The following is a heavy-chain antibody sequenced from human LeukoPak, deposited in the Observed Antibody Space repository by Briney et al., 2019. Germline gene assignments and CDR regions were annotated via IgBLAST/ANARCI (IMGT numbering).Heavy chain of an antibody. CDR2: INHSGST. J-gene: IGHJ3*02. Sequence: SETLSLTCAVYGGSFSGYYWSWIRQPPGKGLEWIGEINHSGSTNYNPSLKSRVTISVDTSKNQFSLKLSSVTAADTAVYYCARRPPKFWAVAGTGGAFDIWGQGTMVTVSS. CDR3: ARRPPKFWAVAGTGGAFDI. CDR1: GGSFSGYY. V-gene: IGHV4-34*01. D-gene: IGHD6-19*01.